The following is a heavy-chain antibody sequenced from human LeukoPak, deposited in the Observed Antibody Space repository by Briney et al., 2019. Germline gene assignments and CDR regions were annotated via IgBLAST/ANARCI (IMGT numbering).Heavy chain of an antibody. V-gene: IGHV1-69*01. CDR2: IIPIFGTA. CDR1: GGTFSSYA. J-gene: IGHJ4*02. CDR3: ARDRDSAAAAVD. D-gene: IGHD6-13*01. Sequence: SVKVSCKASGGTFSSYAMSWVRQAPGQGLEWMGGIIPIFGTANFAQKFQGRVTITADESTSTAYMELSSLRSEDTAVYYCARDRDSAAAAVDWGQGTLVTVSS.